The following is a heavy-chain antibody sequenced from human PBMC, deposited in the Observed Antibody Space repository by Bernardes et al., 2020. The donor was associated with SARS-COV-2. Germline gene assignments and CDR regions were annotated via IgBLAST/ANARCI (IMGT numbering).Heavy chain of an antibody. Sequence: SLILSCAASGFTFSSYGMHWVRQAPGKGLEWVAVIWYDGSNKYYADSVKGRFTISRDNSKNTLYLQMNSLRAEDTAVYYCARDLVGGQLLNLLYYYYGMDVWGQGTTVTVSS. D-gene: IGHD2-2*01. V-gene: IGHV3-33*01. CDR1: GFTFSSYG. CDR3: ARDLVGGQLLNLLYYYYGMDV. J-gene: IGHJ6*02. CDR2: IWYDGSNK.